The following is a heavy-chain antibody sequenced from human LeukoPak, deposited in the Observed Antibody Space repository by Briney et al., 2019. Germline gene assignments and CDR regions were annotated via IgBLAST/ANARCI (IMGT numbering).Heavy chain of an antibody. CDR2: ISWNGGST. CDR3: ARSGGKSSYYDFWSGSQYYFDY. Sequence: GGSLRLSCAASGFTSDDYGMSWVRQAPGKGLEWVSGISWNGGSTGYADSVKGRFTISRDNAKNSLYLQMNSLRAEDTALYYCARSGGKSSYYDFWSGSQYYFDYWGQGTLVTVSS. V-gene: IGHV3-20*04. J-gene: IGHJ4*02. CDR1: GFTSDDYG. D-gene: IGHD3-3*01.